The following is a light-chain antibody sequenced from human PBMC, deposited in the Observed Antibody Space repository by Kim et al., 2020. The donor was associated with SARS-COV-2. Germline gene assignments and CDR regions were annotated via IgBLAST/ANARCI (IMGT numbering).Light chain of an antibody. CDR1: QLIDTY. CDR2: QAS. Sequence: EIQMTQSPSTLSASVGDRVTITCRASQLIDTYLAWYQQKPGKAPNLMIYQASSLHIGVPSRFSGSGSGTEFTLTINGLQPDDFATHYCQHYIRFPYTFGQGTKLEI. J-gene: IGKJ2*01. V-gene: IGKV1-5*03. CDR3: QHYIRFPYT.